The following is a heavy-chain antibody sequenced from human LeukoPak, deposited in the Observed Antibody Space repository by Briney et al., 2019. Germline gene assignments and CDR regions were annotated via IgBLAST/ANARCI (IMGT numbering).Heavy chain of an antibody. CDR3: ARSGIAARPLDY. D-gene: IGHD6-6*01. CDR1: GFTFSSYA. J-gene: IGHJ4*02. V-gene: IGHV3-30-3*01. Sequence: GGSLRLSCAASGFTFSSYAMHWVRQAPGKGLEWVAVISYDGSNKYYADSVQGRFTISRENSKNTLYLQMNSLRAEDTAVYYCARSGIAARPLDYWGQGNLVTVSS. CDR2: ISYDGSNK.